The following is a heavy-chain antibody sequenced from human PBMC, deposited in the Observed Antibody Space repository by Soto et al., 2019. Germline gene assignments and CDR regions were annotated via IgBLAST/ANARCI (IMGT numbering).Heavy chain of an antibody. D-gene: IGHD6-13*01. CDR3: ARERTDGSRLDP. V-gene: IGHV4-30-4*01. CDR2: IYYSGST. Sequence: SETLSLTCTVSGGSISSGDYYWSWIRQPPGKGLEWIGYIYYSGSTYYNPSLKSRVTISVDTSKNQFSLKLSSVTAADTAVYYCARERTDGSRLDPWGQGTLVTAPQ. CDR1: GGSISSGDYY. J-gene: IGHJ5*02.